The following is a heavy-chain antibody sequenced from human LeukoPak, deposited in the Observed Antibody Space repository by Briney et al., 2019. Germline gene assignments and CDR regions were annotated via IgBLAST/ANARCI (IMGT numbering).Heavy chain of an antibody. CDR1: GKTFTGYY. D-gene: IGHD5-18*01. CDR3: ARGYRGYRYGRQDY. CDR2: INPNSGGT. V-gene: IGHV1-2*02. Sequence: SVKVSCKASGKTFTGYYMHWVRQAPGQGLEWMGWINPNSGGTNYAQKFQGRVTMTRDTSISTAYMELSRLRSDDTAVYYCARGYRGYRYGRQDYWGQGTLVTVSS. J-gene: IGHJ4*02.